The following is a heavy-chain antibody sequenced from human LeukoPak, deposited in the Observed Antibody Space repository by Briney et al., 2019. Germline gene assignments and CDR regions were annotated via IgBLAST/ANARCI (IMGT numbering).Heavy chain of an antibody. CDR1: GFTFSSYA. CDR2: IRGSGGNT. Sequence: GGSLRLSCAASGFTFSSYAMSWVRQAPGKGLEWVSAIRGSGGNTYYADSVKGRFTISRDNSKNTLYLQMNSLRAEDTAVYYCAKVPTYYYESSGYYYFDYWGQGTLVTVSS. J-gene: IGHJ4*02. CDR3: AKVPTYYYESSGYYYFDY. V-gene: IGHV3-23*01. D-gene: IGHD3-22*01.